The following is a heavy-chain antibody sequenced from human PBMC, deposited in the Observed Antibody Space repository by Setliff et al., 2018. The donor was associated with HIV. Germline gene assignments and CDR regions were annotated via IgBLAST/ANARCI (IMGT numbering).Heavy chain of an antibody. J-gene: IGHJ4*02. CDR1: GGSISSSSYY. D-gene: IGHD3-22*01. Sequence: PSETLSLTCTVSGGSISSSSYYWAWIRQSPGKGLEWIGTIYHSGSTYYNPSLKSRVTISVDTSKNQFSLNLSSVTAADTAVYYCARSAYDSSGLPYWGQGTLVTVSS. CDR2: IYHSGST. V-gene: IGHV4-39*07. CDR3: ARSAYDSSGLPY.